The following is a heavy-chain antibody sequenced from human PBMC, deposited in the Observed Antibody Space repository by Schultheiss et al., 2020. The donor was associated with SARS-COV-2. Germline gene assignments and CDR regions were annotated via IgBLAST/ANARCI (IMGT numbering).Heavy chain of an antibody. V-gene: IGHV1-18*01. Sequence: ASVKVSCKASGYTFTSYGISWVRQAPGQGLEWMGWTSAYNGNTNYAQKLQGRVTMTTDTSTSTAYMELRSLRSDDTAVYYCARERVVATRDAFDIWGQGTMVTVSS. CDR1: GYTFTSYG. D-gene: IGHD2-15*01. CDR2: TSAYNGNT. J-gene: IGHJ3*02. CDR3: ARERVVATRDAFDI.